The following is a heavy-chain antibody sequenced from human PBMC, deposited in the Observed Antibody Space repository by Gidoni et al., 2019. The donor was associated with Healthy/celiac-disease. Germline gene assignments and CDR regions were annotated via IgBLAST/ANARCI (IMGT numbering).Heavy chain of an antibody. D-gene: IGHD1-26*01. CDR1: GGSISSHY. J-gene: IGHJ3*02. CDR2: IYTSGST. V-gene: IGHV4-4*07. Sequence: QVQLQVSRPGLVKPSETPSLTRTVSGGSISSHYWSWIRQPAGTGLEWIERIYTSGSTNYNPPLKGRVTMSVDTYKSQFTLKLSSVTAADTAVYYCAREGWDRRGAFDIWGQGTMVTVSS. CDR3: AREGWDRRGAFDI.